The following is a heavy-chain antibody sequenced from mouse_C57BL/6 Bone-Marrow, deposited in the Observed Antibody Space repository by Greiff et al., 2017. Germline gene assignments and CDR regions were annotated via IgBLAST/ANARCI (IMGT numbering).Heavy chain of an antibody. V-gene: IGHV1-26*01. D-gene: IGHD1-1*01. Sequence: EVQLQQSGPELVKPGASVKISCKASGYTFTDYYMNWVKQSHGKSLEWIGDINPNNGGTSYNQKFKGKATLTVDKSSSTAYMELRSLTSEDSAVYYWERGGYYGRREYWGQGTTLTVSS. J-gene: IGHJ2*01. CDR3: ERGGYYGRREY. CDR2: INPNNGGT. CDR1: GYTFTDYY.